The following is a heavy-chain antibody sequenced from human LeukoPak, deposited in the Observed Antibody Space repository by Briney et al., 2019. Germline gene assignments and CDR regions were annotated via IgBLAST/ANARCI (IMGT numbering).Heavy chain of an antibody. CDR3: ANTGGGKGDY. J-gene: IGHJ4*02. CDR2: ISGSGGSGGRT. V-gene: IGHV3-23*01. D-gene: IGHD4-23*01. Sequence: GGSLRLSCAASGFTFSSYAMSWVRQAPGKGLEWGSGISGSGGSGGRTYYADSVKGRFTTSRDNSKNTLYVQMNRLRAEDTAVYYCANTGGGKGDYWGQGTLVTVSS. CDR1: GFTFSSYA.